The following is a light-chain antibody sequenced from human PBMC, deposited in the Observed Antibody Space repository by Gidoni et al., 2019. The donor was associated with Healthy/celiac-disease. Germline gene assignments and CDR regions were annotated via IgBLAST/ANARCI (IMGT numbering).Light chain of an antibody. J-gene: IGKJ5*01. Sequence: EIVLTQSPATLSLSPGERATLSCRASQSVSSYLVWYQQKPGQAPRLLIYDASNRAPGIPARFSGSGSGTDFTLTISSLEPEDFAVYYGQQRSNWPPKITFGQGTRLEIK. CDR1: QSVSSY. CDR2: DAS. V-gene: IGKV3-11*01. CDR3: QQRSNWPPKIT.